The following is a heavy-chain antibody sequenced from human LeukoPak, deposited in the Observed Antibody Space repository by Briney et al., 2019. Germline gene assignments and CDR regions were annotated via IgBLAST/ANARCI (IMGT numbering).Heavy chain of an antibody. CDR1: GGSISSYY. V-gene: IGHV4-4*07. Sequence: SETLSLTCAVSGGSISSYYWSWIRQPAGKGLEWIGRISTGGTTNYNPSLTSRITMSVDTSKNQFSLNLTSVTAADTAVYYCARELSPSRAHDYWGQGTLVTVSS. J-gene: IGHJ4*02. CDR2: ISTGGTT. D-gene: IGHD5-24*01. CDR3: ARELSPSRAHDY.